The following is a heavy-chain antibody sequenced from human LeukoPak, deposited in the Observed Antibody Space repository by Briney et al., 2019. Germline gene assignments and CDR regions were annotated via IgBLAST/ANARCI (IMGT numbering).Heavy chain of an antibody. J-gene: IGHJ4*02. Sequence: GGSLRLSCAASGFTLGSYWMAWVRQAPGKELEWVATIKDDGSQKYYVDSVKGRFTISRDNAKNSLDLQMSSLRAEDTAVYYCAKVGDYYGSGKYSNFDYWGQGTLVTVSS. CDR3: AKVGDYYGSGKYSNFDY. D-gene: IGHD3-10*01. CDR2: IKDDGSQK. V-gene: IGHV3-7*03. CDR1: GFTLGSYW.